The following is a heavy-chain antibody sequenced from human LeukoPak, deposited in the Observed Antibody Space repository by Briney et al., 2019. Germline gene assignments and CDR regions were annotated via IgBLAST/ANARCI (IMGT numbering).Heavy chain of an antibody. CDR1: GGSISSYY. V-gene: IGHV4-59*01. D-gene: IGHD6-6*01. Sequence: SETLSLTCTVSGGSISSYYWSWIRQPPGKGLEWIGYIYYSGSTNYNPSLKSRVTISVDTSKNQFSLKLSSVTAADTAVYYCARDSDSSSSRGYFDYWGQGTLVTVSS. J-gene: IGHJ4*02. CDR2: IYYSGST. CDR3: ARDSDSSSSRGYFDY.